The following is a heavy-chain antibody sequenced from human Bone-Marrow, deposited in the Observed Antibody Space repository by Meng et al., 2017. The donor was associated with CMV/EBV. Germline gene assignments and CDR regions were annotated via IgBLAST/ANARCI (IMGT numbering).Heavy chain of an antibody. D-gene: IGHD6-19*01. V-gene: IGHV4-59*01. CDR2: IYYSGST. J-gene: IGHJ3*02. CDR3: AVSSGWYGDAFDI. Sequence: GSLRLSCTVSGGSISSYYWSWIRQPPGKGLEWIGYIYYSGSTNYNPSLKSRVTISVDTSKNQFSLKLSSVTAADTAVYYCAVSSGWYGDAFDIWGQGTMVTVSS. CDR1: GGSISSYY.